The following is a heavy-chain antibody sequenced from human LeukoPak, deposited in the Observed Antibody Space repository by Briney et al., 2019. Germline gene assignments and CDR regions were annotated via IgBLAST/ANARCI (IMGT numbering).Heavy chain of an antibody. J-gene: IGHJ4*02. D-gene: IGHD3-22*01. CDR1: GFTFSSYA. V-gene: IGHV3-23*01. CDR2: ISGSGGST. CDR3: AKSGDSGYFYETFDY. Sequence: PGGSLRLSCAASGFTFSSYAMSWVRQAPGKGLEWVSAISGSGGSTYYADSVKGRFTISRDNSKNTLHLQMNSLRAEDTAIYYCAKSGDSGYFYETFDYWGQGTLVTVSS.